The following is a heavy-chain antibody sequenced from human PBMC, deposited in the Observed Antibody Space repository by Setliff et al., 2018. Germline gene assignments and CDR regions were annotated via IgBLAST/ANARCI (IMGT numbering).Heavy chain of an antibody. CDR3: ARGRIAERPEVIDY. V-gene: IGHV4-34*01. Sequence: SSETLSLTCAVYGESFDNHYWTWIRQPPGERLEWIGEINHRGFTDYKPSLKSRLTMSVDTSRNQFSLNLGSVTAADTGVYYCARGRIAERPEVIDYWGQGTPVTVSS. D-gene: IGHD6-6*01. CDR1: GESFDNHY. J-gene: IGHJ4*02. CDR2: INHRGFT.